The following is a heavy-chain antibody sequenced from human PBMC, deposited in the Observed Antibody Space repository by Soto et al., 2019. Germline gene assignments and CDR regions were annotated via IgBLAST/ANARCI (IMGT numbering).Heavy chain of an antibody. V-gene: IGHV3-73*02. CDR3: GYDFWSGYYSVGQTSGMDV. CDR1: GFTFSGSA. CDR2: IGDQVNKYAT. J-gene: IGHJ6*02. D-gene: IGHD3-3*01. Sequence: EVQLVESGGGLVQPGGSLKLSCAASGFTFSGSAIHWVRQASGKGLEWVGRIGDQVNKYATAYGASVTGRFTMSRDDSKNMAYLQMNSLKTDDTAVYYCGYDFWSGYYSVGQTSGMDVWGQGTTVTVSS.